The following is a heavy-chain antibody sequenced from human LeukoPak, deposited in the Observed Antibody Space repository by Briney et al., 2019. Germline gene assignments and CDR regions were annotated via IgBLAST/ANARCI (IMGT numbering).Heavy chain of an antibody. V-gene: IGHV4-34*01. CDR1: GGSFSGYY. CDR3: ARAGTYYYDSSGSYYGMDV. CDR2: INHSGST. J-gene: IGHJ6*02. D-gene: IGHD3-22*01. Sequence: SETLSLTCAVYGGSFSGYYWSWIRQPPGKGLEWIGEINHSGSTNYNPSLKSRVTISVDTSKNQFSLKLSSVTAADTAVYYCARAGTYYYDSSGSYYGMDVWGQGTTVTVSS.